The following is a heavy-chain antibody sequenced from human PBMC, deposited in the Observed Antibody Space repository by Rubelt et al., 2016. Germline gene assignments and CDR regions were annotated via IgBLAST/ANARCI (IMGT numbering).Heavy chain of an antibody. Sequence: QVQLQESGPGLVKPSETLSLTCTVSGGSISSSSYYWGWIRQPPGKGLEWIGSIYYSGSTYYNPSLKSRVTISVDTSKNQFSLQLNAMTPEDTAVYYCARDRSGSGNYDYWGQGTLVTVSS. D-gene: IGHD3-10*01. J-gene: IGHJ4*02. CDR2: IYYSGST. CDR3: ARDRSGSGNYDY. CDR1: GGSISSSSYY. V-gene: IGHV4-39*02.